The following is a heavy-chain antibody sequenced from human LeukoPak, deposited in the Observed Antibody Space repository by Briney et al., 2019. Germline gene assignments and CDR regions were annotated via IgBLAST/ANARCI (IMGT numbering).Heavy chain of an antibody. Sequence: GGSLRLSCAASGFTFSDYNMNWIRQAPGKGLEWVSYISSSSSYTNYADSVKGRFTISRDNSKNTLYLQMDSLRAEDTAVYYCARENWYFDLWGRGTLVTVSS. CDR3: ARENWYFDL. V-gene: IGHV3-11*05. J-gene: IGHJ2*01. CDR1: GFTFSDYN. CDR2: ISSSSSYT.